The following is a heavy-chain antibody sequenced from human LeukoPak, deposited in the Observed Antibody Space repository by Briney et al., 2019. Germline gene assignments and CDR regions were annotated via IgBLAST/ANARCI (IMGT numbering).Heavy chain of an antibody. Sequence: GGSLRLSCAASGFTFSNAWMSWVRQAPGKGLEWVGRIKSKTDGGTTDYAAPVKGRFTISRDDSKNTLYLQMNSLKTEDTAVYYCTTDFEVGSGSYNFDYWGQGTLVTVSS. CDR3: TTDFEVGSGSYNFDY. CDR2: IKSKTDGGTT. J-gene: IGHJ4*02. V-gene: IGHV3-15*01. CDR1: GFTFSNAW. D-gene: IGHD3-10*01.